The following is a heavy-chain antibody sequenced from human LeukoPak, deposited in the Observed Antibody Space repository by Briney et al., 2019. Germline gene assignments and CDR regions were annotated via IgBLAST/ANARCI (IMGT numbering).Heavy chain of an antibody. D-gene: IGHD7-27*01. CDR3: ARKGKNWETGYGMDV. Sequence: PETLSLTCTVSGGSISSYNYYWGWIRQPPGKGLEWIGSIYCSGSTYYNASLKSRLTISVDTSKNQFSLKLSSVTAADTAVYYCARKGKNWETGYGMDVWGQGTSVTVSS. J-gene: IGHJ6*02. CDR2: IYCSGST. CDR1: GGSISSYNYY. V-gene: IGHV4-39*01.